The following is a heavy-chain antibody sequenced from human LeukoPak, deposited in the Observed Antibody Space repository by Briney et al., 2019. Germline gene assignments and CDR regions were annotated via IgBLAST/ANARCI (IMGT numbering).Heavy chain of an antibody. CDR3: ANIGGSSSFDY. Sequence: SETLSLTCTVSGGSISSYFWSWIRQPAGKGLEYLGHIYTSGSPNYNPSVKSRVIMSRDTSRNQFSLRLTSVTAADTAVYYCANIGGSSSFDYWGQGALVTVSS. V-gene: IGHV4-4*07. CDR1: GGSISSYF. D-gene: IGHD1-26*01. CDR2: IYTSGSP. J-gene: IGHJ4*02.